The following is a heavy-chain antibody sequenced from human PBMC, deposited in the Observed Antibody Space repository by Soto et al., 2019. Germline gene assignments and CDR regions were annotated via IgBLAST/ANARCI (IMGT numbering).Heavy chain of an antibody. J-gene: IGHJ5*02. V-gene: IGHV3-74*03. CDR3: AKLPWEVAPS. CDR1: GFTFGNFW. CDR2: IGLDGTDI. D-gene: IGHD1-26*01. Sequence: PGGSLRLSCSDSGFTFGNFWIHWVRQAPGKGLEWVSHIGLDGTDIVYADSVKGRFIISRDNARNTVYLQMNSLEAEDTAVYYCAKLPWEVAPSWGQGTLVTVYS.